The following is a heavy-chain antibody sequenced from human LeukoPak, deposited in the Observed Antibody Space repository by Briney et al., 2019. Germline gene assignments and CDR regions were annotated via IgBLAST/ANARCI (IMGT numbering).Heavy chain of an antibody. Sequence: PSETLSLTCTVSGGSISSSSYYWGWIRQPPGKGLEWIGSIYYSGSTYYNPSLKSRVTISVDTSKNQFSLKLSSVTAADTAVCYCARHHYDILTGLAPNDYWGQGTLVTVSS. J-gene: IGHJ4*02. CDR3: ARHHYDILTGLAPNDY. V-gene: IGHV4-39*01. D-gene: IGHD3-9*01. CDR1: GGSISSSSYY. CDR2: IYYSGST.